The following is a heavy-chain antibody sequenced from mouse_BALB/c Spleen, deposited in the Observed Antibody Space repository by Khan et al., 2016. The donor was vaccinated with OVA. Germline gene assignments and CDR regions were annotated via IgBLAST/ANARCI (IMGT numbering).Heavy chain of an antibody. J-gene: IGHJ3*02. CDR2: IYPGNGNT. D-gene: IGHD1-1*01. Sequence: QVQLQQPGPELVNPGASVKISCKASGYIFTDYYINWVKQKPGQGLEWIGWIYPGNGNTKYNENFKGKATLTVDTSSSTAYMQLRNLTAEDTAVYFCARGNYYGSTAWFGYWGQGTLVTVST. V-gene: IGHV1-84*02. CDR1: GYIFTDYY. CDR3: ARGNYYGSTAWFGY.